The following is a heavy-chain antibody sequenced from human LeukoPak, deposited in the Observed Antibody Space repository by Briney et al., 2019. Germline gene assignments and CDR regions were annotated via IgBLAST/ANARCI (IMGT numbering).Heavy chain of an antibody. Sequence: ASVKVSCKASGYTFNNYGVTWVRQAPGQGLEWMGRISAYNGNANYARNLQDRVTMTIDTSTSTAYMELRRLRPSDTAVYYCARGPRYAYDSSALVLDFWGQGTLVSVSS. CDR3: ARGPRYAYDSSALVLDF. CDR1: GYTFNNYG. CDR2: ISAYNGNA. D-gene: IGHD3-22*01. V-gene: IGHV1-18*01. J-gene: IGHJ4*02.